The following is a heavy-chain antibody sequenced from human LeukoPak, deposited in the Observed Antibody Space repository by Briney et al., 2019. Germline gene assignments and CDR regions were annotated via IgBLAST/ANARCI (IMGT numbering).Heavy chain of an antibody. V-gene: IGHV4-30-4*01. CDR1: GGSISSGDYY. Sequence: SQTLSLTCTVSGGSISSGDYYWSWIRQPPGKGLEWIGYIYYSGSTYYNPSLKSRVTISVDTSKNQFSLKLSSVTAADTAVYYCARGADDFWSGYYRGPPDYWGQGTLVTVSS. D-gene: IGHD3-3*01. CDR3: ARGADDFWSGYYRGPPDY. CDR2: IYYSGST. J-gene: IGHJ4*02.